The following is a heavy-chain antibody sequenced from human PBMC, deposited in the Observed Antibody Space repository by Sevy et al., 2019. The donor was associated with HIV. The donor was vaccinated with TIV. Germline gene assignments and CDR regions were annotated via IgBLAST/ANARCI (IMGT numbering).Heavy chain of an antibody. CDR1: GFTFSRNA. Sequence: GGSLRLSCAASGFTFSRNAMSWVRQAPGNGLEWASGITGSGGSTYYADSVKGRFTISRDNSKNTLYLQMNSLRVEDTAVYYCAKVGYCSSTSCYSIYYGMDVSGQGTPVTVSS. CDR3: AKVGYCSSTSCYSIYYGMDV. CDR2: ITGSGGST. V-gene: IGHV3-23*01. J-gene: IGHJ6*02. D-gene: IGHD2-2*02.